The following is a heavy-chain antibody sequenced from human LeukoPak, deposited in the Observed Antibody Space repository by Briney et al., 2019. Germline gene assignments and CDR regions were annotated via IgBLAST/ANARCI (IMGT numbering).Heavy chain of an antibody. CDR1: GYSISSGYY. D-gene: IGHD4-17*01. Sequence: SDTLSLTCTVSGYSISSGYYWGWIRQSPGKGLEWIGGIYHSGSTYYNPSLKSRVTISVDRSKNQFSLKLSSVTAADTAVYYCARGTVPSEGDWFDPWGQGTLVTVSS. CDR2: IYHSGST. J-gene: IGHJ5*02. V-gene: IGHV4-38-2*02. CDR3: ARGTVPSEGDWFDP.